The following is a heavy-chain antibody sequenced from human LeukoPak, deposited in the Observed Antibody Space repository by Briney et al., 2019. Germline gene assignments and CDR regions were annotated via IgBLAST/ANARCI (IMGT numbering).Heavy chain of an antibody. CDR2: ISYDGSNK. CDR1: GFTFSSYA. CDR3: ARAWCTMVLVGY. D-gene: IGHD3-10*01. V-gene: IGHV3-30*04. J-gene: IGHJ4*02. Sequence: GRSLRLSCAASGFTFSSYAMHWVRQAPGKGLEWVAVISYDGSNKYYADSVKGRFTISRDNSKNTLYLQMNSLRAEDTAVYYCARAWCTMVLVGYWGQGTLVTVSS.